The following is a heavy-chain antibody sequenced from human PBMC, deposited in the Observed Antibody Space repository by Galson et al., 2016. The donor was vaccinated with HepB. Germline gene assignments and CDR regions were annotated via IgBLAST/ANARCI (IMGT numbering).Heavy chain of an antibody. CDR3: ASELALSAYSTAGFFHH. CDR1: GFNFGNYA. D-gene: IGHD3-16*01. V-gene: IGHV3-23*01. Sequence: SLRLSCAASGFNFGNYAMNWVRQAPGKGPEWVSSIKGGGASPKYADSVTGRFTISRDNTHNTLHLQMNSLRAEDTAVYHCASELALSAYSTAGFFHHWGQGTPVSVSP. CDR2: IKGGGASP. J-gene: IGHJ1*01.